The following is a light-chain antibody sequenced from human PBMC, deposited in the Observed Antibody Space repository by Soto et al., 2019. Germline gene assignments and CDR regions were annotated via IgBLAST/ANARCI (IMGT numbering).Light chain of an antibody. CDR2: GNT. V-gene: IGLV1-40*01. CDR1: SSNIGAGYD. Sequence: QSVLTQPSSVSGAPGQRVTISCTRSSSNIGAGYDVHWYQQLPGTAPKLLIYGNTNRPSGVPDRFSGSKSGTSASLAITGLQAEDEADYYCQSYDSSLSGFYVFGTGTKVTVL. J-gene: IGLJ1*01. CDR3: QSYDSSLSGFYV.